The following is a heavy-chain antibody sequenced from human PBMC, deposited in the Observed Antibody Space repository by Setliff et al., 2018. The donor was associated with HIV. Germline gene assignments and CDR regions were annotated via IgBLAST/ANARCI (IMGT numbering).Heavy chain of an antibody. CDR2: INHSGGT. CDR3: ARGTYYNGGHLPLDS. V-gene: IGHV4-34*01. Sequence: SETLSLTCAVYGGSFSGYYWTWIRQPPGQGLEWIGEINHSGGTNYNQSLKSRVTISVDTSKNQFSLNLSSVTAADTAVYYCARGTYYNGGHLPLDSWGQGALVTVSS. CDR1: GGSFSGYY. J-gene: IGHJ4*02. D-gene: IGHD2-8*01.